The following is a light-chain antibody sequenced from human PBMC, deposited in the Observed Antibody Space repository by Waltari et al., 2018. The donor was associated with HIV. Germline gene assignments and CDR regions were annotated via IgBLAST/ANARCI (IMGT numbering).Light chain of an antibody. CDR3: QKYNSAPWT. J-gene: IGKJ1*01. V-gene: IGKV1-27*01. CDR2: AAS. CDR1: QCISNY. Sequence: DIQMTQSPSSLSASVGDRVTITCRASQCISNYLAWYQQKPGLLPKVLIYAASTLQSGVPSRFSGSGSGTDFTLTISSLQPEDAATYYCQKYNSAPWTFGQGTKVEIK.